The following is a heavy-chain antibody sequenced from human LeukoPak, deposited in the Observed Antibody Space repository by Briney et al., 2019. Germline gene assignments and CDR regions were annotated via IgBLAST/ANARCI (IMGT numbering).Heavy chain of an antibody. D-gene: IGHD6-13*01. V-gene: IGHV3-23*01. Sequence: TGGSLRLSCAASGLTFSSSIMSWVRQAPGEGLEWISTFSGASGNTYYAASVSGRFTISRDNSKTTLFLQMSSLRAEDTAVYYCARRAAGGLYYFDYWGQGILVTVSS. CDR3: ARRAAGGLYYFDY. CDR2: FSGASGNT. CDR1: GLTFSSSI. J-gene: IGHJ4*02.